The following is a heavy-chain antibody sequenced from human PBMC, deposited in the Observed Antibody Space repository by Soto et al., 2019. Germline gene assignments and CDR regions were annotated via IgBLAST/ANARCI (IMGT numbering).Heavy chain of an antibody. D-gene: IGHD5-12*01. CDR1: EFTFSTYA. J-gene: IGHJ6*02. CDR2: TWYDGNKE. CDR3: ARDLYSGYPSHGMDV. V-gene: IGHV3-33*01. Sequence: PGGSLRLSCAASEFTFSTYAMYWVRQAPGRGLEWVASTWYDGNKEYYADSVKGRFTISRDNSKNTVYLQMNSLRAEDTAIYYCARDLYSGYPSHGMDVWGQGTTVTVSS.